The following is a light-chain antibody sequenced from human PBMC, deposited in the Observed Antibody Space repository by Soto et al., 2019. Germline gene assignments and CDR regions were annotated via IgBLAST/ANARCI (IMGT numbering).Light chain of an antibody. Sequence: QSVLTQPPSASGTPGQRVTISCSGGSSNIGTNTVNWYHQLPGTAPKLLIYSNNQRPSGVPDRFSGSNSGTSASLAISGLQSEDEADYYCAAWDDSLNGPVFGGGTQLTVL. CDR2: SNN. CDR3: AAWDDSLNGPV. J-gene: IGLJ3*02. CDR1: SSNIGTNT. V-gene: IGLV1-44*01.